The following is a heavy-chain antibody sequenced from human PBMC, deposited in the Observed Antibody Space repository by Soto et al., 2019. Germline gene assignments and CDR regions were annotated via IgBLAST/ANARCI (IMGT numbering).Heavy chain of an antibody. J-gene: IGHJ4*02. CDR3: ARDWYSSSWYDY. V-gene: IGHV4-59*01. Sequence: QVQLQESGPGLVKPSETLSLTCTVSGGSINSYYWGWIRQPPGKGLEWIGYIYYNGSTDYNPYLKSRVTISVDTSKNQFALRLSSVSAADTAVYYWARDWYSSSWYDYWGQGTLVTVSS. CDR1: GGSINSYY. CDR2: IYYNGST. D-gene: IGHD6-13*01.